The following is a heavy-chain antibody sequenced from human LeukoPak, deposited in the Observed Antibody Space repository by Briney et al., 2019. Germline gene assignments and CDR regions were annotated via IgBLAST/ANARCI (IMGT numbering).Heavy chain of an antibody. CDR1: GFTFSSYA. J-gene: IGHJ6*02. CDR2: ISGSGGST. CDR3: AKALSGRDSSSWYFSYYYYGMDV. D-gene: IGHD6-13*01. Sequence: LPGGSLRLSCAASGFTFSSYAMSWVRQAPGKGLEWVSAISGSGGSTYYADSVKGRFTISRDNSKNTLYLQMNSLRAEDTAVYYCAKALSGRDSSSWYFSYYYYGMDVWGQGTTVTVSS. V-gene: IGHV3-23*01.